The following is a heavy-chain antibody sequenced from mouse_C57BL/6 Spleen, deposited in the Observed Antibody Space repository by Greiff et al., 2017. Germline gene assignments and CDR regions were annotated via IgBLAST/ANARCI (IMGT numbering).Heavy chain of an antibody. V-gene: IGHV5-17*01. J-gene: IGHJ4*01. CDR3: ARTYYDYDRYYYAMDY. Sequence: DVKLVESGGGLVKPGGSLKLSCAASGFTFSDYGMHWVRQAPEKGLEWVAYISSGSSTIYYADTVKGRFTISRDNAKNTLFLQMTSLRSEDTAMYYCARTYYDYDRYYYAMDYWGQGTSVTVSS. CDR1: GFTFSDYG. D-gene: IGHD2-4*01. CDR2: ISSGSSTI.